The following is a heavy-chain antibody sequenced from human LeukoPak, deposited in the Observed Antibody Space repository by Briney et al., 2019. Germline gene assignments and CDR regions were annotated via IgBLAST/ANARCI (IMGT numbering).Heavy chain of an antibody. V-gene: IGHV3-9*01. CDR1: GFTFDDYA. CDR2: ISWNSGSI. Sequence: GGSLRLSCAASGFTFDDYAMHWVRQAPGKGLEWVSGISWNSGSIGYADSVEGRFTISRDNAKNSLYLQMNSLRAEDTAVYYCARGLVYWGQGTLVTVSS. CDR3: ARGLVY. J-gene: IGHJ4*02.